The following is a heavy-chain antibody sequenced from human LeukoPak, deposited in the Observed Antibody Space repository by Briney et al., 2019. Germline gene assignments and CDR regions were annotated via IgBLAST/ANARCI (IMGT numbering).Heavy chain of an antibody. CDR2: IYYSGST. Sequence: SETLSLTCTVSGSSISRSSYYWGWIRQPPGKGLEWIGSIYYSGSTYYNPSLKSRVTISVDMSKNQFSLKLSSVTAADTAVYYCARGRFGYYYDSSGYHYFDYWGQGTLVTVSS. J-gene: IGHJ4*02. CDR1: GSSISRSSYY. V-gene: IGHV4-39*07. D-gene: IGHD3-22*01. CDR3: ARGRFGYYYDSSGYHYFDY.